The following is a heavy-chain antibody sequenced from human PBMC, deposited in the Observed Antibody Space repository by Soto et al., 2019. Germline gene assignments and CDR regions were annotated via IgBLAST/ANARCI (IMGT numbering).Heavy chain of an antibody. V-gene: IGHV1-3*01. CDR2: INAGNGNT. CDR3: ARDQRYDYVWGSYRYAPDAFDI. CDR1: GYTFTSYA. J-gene: IGHJ3*02. D-gene: IGHD3-16*02. Sequence: ASVKVSCKASGYTFTSYAMHWVRQAPGQRLEWMGWINAGNGNTKYSQKFQGRVTITRDTSASTAYMELSSLRSEDTAVYYCARDQRYDYVWGSYRYAPDAFDIWGQGTMVTVSS.